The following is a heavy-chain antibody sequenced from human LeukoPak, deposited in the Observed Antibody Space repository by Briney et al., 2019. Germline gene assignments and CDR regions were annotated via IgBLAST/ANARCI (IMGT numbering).Heavy chain of an antibody. CDR1: GFTFSSYW. Sequence: GGSLRLSCAASGFTFSSYWMSWVRQAPGKGLEWVSSISSSSSYIYYADSVKGRFTISRDNAKNSLYLQMNSLRAEDTAVYYCARSVVGATAACYWGQGTLVTVSS. D-gene: IGHD1-26*01. CDR3: ARSVVGATAACY. V-gene: IGHV3-21*01. CDR2: ISSSSSYI. J-gene: IGHJ4*02.